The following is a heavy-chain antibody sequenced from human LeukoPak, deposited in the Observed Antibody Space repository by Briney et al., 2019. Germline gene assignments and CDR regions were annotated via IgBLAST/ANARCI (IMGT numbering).Heavy chain of an antibody. CDR3: ARGWTTFHY. CDR2: VSENGDGT. V-gene: IGHV3-23*01. D-gene: IGHD1-1*01. CDR1: GFTFNHYA. J-gene: IGHJ4*02. Sequence: QPGGSLRLSCAASGFTFNHYAMSWVRQAPGKGLEWVASVSENGDGTMYPDSVKGRFTISRDNSRKTVLLEVNSLRVEDAATYYCARGWTTFHYWGQGALVTVSS.